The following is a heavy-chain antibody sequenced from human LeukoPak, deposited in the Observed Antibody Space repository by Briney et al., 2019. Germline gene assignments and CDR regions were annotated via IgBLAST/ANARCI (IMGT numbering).Heavy chain of an antibody. CDR1: GVTVSSTY. V-gene: IGHV3-53*01. Sequence: TGGSLRLSCAASGVTVSSTYMTWVRQAPGKGLEWVSIIYSDGSTLYADSLTGRFAISRDNSKNTLYLQMNSLGAEDTAVYYCVSAPNQYYFDSWGQGNPVSVSS. CDR2: IYSDGST. CDR3: VSAPNQYYFDS. D-gene: IGHD1-14*01. J-gene: IGHJ4*02.